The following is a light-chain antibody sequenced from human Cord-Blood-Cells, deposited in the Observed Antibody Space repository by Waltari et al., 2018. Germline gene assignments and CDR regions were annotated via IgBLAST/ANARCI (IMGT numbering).Light chain of an antibody. J-gene: IGKJ4*01. V-gene: IGKV1-5*03. CDR2: KAS. Sequence: DIQMTQSPSTLSASVGDRVTITCRASQSISSWLAWYQQKPGKAPKPLIYKASRLESGVPSRFSGSGSGTEFTLTISSLQPDDFATYYCQQYNSYSLTFGGGTKVEIK. CDR1: QSISSW. CDR3: QQYNSYSLT.